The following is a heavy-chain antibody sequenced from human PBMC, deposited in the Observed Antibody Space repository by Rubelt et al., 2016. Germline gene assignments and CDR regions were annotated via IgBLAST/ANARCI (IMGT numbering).Heavy chain of an antibody. Sequence: GGGLVKPGGSLRLSCAASGFTFSNYRMTWVRQAPGKGLEWVSSISSTSSYIYYADSVKGRFTISRDNAKNSLYFQMNSLRDDVTAVYYCARTSSSSCDYWGQGTLVTVSS. CDR1: GFTFSNYR. D-gene: IGHD6-6*01. CDR2: ISSTSSYI. CDR3: ARTSSSSCDY. V-gene: IGHV3-21*01. J-gene: IGHJ4*02.